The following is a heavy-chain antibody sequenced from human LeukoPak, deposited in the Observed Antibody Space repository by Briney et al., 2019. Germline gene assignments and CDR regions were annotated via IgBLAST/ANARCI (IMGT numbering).Heavy chain of an antibody. CDR2: ISSSSTYI. CDR3: ARGSPNLFDY. V-gene: IGHV3-21*01. Sequence: GGSLRLSCAASGFTFSSYSMNWVRQAPGKGLEWVSSISSSSTYIYYADSVKGRFTISRDNAKNSLYLQMNSLRDEDTAVYYCARGSPNLFDYWGQGALVTVSS. CDR1: GFTFSSYS. J-gene: IGHJ4*02. D-gene: IGHD1-14*01.